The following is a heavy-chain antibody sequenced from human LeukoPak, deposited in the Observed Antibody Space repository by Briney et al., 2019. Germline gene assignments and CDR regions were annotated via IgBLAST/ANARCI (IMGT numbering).Heavy chain of an antibody. Sequence: GGSLRLSCAASRFTLSYYWMSWVRQAPGKGLEWVANIKQDGSQKYYVDSVKGRFTVSRDNAKNSLYLQMNSLRAEDTAEYYCATRGSSWSPEYWGQGTLVTVSS. J-gene: IGHJ4*02. CDR1: RFTLSYYW. V-gene: IGHV3-7*01. CDR2: IKQDGSQK. CDR3: ATRGSSWSPEY. D-gene: IGHD6-13*01.